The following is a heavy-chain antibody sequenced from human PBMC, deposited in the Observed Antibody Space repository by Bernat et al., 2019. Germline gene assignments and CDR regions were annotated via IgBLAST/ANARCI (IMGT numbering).Heavy chain of an antibody. V-gene: IGHV1-8*01. D-gene: IGHD5-18*01. Sequence: QVQLVQSGAEVKKPGASVKVSCKASGYTLNGYDINWVRQATGQGLEWVGWMNPNSGNTEYAQKFQGRVTMTRDTSISTAYMELSSLRSDDTAVYYCARRRGYSYDYWGQGTLVTVSS. CDR3: ARRRGYSYDY. CDR1: GYTLNGYD. J-gene: IGHJ4*02. CDR2: MNPNSGNT.